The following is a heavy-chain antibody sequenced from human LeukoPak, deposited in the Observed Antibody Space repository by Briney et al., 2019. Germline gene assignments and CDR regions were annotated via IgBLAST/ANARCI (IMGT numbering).Heavy chain of an antibody. CDR2: IRGSGDNT. V-gene: IGHV3-23*01. Sequence: GGSLRLSCAASGFTFSSYAMSWVRQAPGKGLEWVSGIRGSGDNTYYADSVKGRFTISRDNSKNTLYVQVNSLGTEDTAACYCAKGSYYDSSGSFYFDYWGQGTLVTVSS. J-gene: IGHJ4*02. D-gene: IGHD3-22*01. CDR3: AKGSYYDSSGSFYFDY. CDR1: GFTFSSYA.